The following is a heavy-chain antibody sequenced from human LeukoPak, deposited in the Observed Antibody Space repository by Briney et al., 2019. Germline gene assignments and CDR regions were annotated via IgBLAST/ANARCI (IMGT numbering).Heavy chain of an antibody. D-gene: IGHD2-2*01. CDR1: GYNFDRYG. V-gene: IGHV1-18*04. J-gene: IGHJ4*02. Sequence: ASVKVSCKGSGYNFDRYGVNWVRQAPGQGLEWVGWISTHNGNTFYAQKFEGRVTMTTDTSTNTVYMDLRSLRSDDTAVYYCARDLEHCRNIICSNSAYWGQGTLVTVSS. CDR2: ISTHNGNT. CDR3: ARDLEHCRNIICSNSAY.